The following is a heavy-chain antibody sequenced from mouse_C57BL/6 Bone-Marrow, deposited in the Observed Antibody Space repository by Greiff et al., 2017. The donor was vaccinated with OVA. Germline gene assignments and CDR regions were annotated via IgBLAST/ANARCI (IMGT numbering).Heavy chain of an antibody. D-gene: IGHD1-1*01. Sequence: EVQLVESGGGLVKPGGSLKLSCAASGFTFSSYAMSWVRQTPEKRLEWVATISDGGSYTYYPDNVKGRFTISRDNAKNNLYLQMSHLKSEDTAMYYCARVTTVPFAYWGQGTLVTVSA. CDR1: GFTFSSYA. CDR2: ISDGGSYT. V-gene: IGHV5-4*01. J-gene: IGHJ3*01. CDR3: ARVTTVPFAY.